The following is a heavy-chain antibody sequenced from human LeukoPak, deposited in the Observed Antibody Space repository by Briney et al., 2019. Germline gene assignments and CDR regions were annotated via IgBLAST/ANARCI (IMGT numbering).Heavy chain of an antibody. V-gene: IGHV4-59*08. CDR3: ARLGDSSGYYWLLGYSMDV. CDR2: IYYSGST. D-gene: IGHD3-22*01. Sequence: SETLSLTCTVSGGSISSYYWSWIRQPPGKGLEWIGYIYYSGSTNYNPSLKSRVTISVDTSKNQFSLKLSSVTAADTAVYYCARLGDSSGYYWLLGYSMDVWGQGTTVTVSS. J-gene: IGHJ6*02. CDR1: GGSISSYY.